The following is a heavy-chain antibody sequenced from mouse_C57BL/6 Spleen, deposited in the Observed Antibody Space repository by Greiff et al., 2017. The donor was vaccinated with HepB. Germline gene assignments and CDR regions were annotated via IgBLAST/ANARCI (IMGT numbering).Heavy chain of an antibody. CDR2: IHPNSGST. D-gene: IGHD1-1*01. V-gene: IGHV1-64*01. CDR3: ARFNYGSSSYFDY. CDR1: GYTFTSYW. J-gene: IGHJ2*01. Sequence: VQLQQSGAELVKPGASVKLSCKASGYTFTSYWMHWVKQRPGQGLEWIGMIHPNSGSTNYNEKFKSKATLTVDKSSSTAYMQLSSLTSEDSAVYYCARFNYGSSSYFDYWGQGTTLTVSS.